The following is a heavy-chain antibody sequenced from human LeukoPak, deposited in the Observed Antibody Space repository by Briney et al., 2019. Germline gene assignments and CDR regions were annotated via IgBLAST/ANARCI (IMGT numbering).Heavy chain of an antibody. CDR2: IYYSGST. Sequence: SQTLSLTCTVSGGSISSNVYYWSWIRQPPGKGLEWIGYIYYSGSTYYSPSLKSRLIMSVDTSKNQFSLKLSFVTAADTALYYCVRGLDSSSYVDSWGQGTLVTVSS. J-gene: IGHJ4*02. D-gene: IGHD6-13*01. V-gene: IGHV4-30-4*01. CDR1: GGSISSNVYY. CDR3: VRGLDSSSYVDS.